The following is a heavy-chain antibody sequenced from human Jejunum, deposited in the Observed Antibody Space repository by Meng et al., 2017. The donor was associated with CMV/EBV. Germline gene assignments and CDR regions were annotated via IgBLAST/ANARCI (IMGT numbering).Heavy chain of an antibody. Sequence: QVESVGAGGGLVQAGGSLRLSFAASGFTFSSDGMHWVRQAPGRGPEWVAFIEYDGSDKYYADSMKGRFTISRDNSKNTMYLQMTSLKAEDTALYYCAKDVNHWGQGTLVTVSS. CDR2: IEYDGSDK. V-gene: IGHV3-30*02. CDR3: AKDVNH. J-gene: IGHJ5*02. CDR1: GFTFSSDG.